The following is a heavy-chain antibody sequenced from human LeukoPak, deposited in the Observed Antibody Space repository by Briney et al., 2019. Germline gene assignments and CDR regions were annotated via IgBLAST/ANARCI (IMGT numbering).Heavy chain of an antibody. CDR2: IIPIFGTA. D-gene: IGHD3-22*01. Sequence: KVSCKASGGTFSSYAISWVRQAPGQGLEWMGGIIPIFGTANYAQKFQGRVTITADESTSTAYMELSSLRSEDTAVYYCARTTRPFTMKGPFDYWGQGTLVTVSS. J-gene: IGHJ4*02. CDR3: ARTTRPFTMKGPFDY. V-gene: IGHV1-69*01. CDR1: GGTFSSYA.